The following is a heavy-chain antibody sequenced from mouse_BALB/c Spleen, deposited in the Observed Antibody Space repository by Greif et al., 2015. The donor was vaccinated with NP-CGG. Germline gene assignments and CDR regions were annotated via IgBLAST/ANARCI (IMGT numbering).Heavy chain of an antibody. J-gene: IGHJ4*01. CDR3: ARDRAFYAMDY. CDR1: GFSLTSYG. Sequence: QVQLQQSGPGLVAPSQSLSITCTVSGFSLTSYGVHWVRQPPGKGLEWLGVIWAGGSTNYNSALMSRLSISKDNSKGQVFLKMNSLQTDHTAMYYCARDRAFYAMDYWGQGTSVTVSS. CDR2: IWAGGST. D-gene: IGHD3-1*01. V-gene: IGHV2-9*02.